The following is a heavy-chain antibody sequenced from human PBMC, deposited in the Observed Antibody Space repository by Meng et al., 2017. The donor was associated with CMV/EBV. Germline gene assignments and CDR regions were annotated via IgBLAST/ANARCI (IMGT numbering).Heavy chain of an antibody. Sequence: AASGFAFRTYAMHWVRQAPGKGRGWVAVISSDGNFQHYADSLKGRFTISRDNSKNTLYLQMNSLRAEDTAVYYCAKEWAPHEHFDYWGQGTLVTVSS. CDR2: ISSDGNFQ. J-gene: IGHJ4*02. CDR1: GFAFRTYA. V-gene: IGHV3-30-3*02. CDR3: AKEWAPHEHFDY.